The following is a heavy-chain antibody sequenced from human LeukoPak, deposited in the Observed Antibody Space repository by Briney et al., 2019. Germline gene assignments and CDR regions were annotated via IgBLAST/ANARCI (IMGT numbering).Heavy chain of an antibody. CDR1: GGSITNYY. D-gene: IGHD4-17*01. CDR2: IYYTGST. Sequence: SETLSLTCTVSGGSITNYYWSWIRQSPGQGLEWIAYIYYTGSTNYNPSLKSRVTISLDTSKNQFSLRLSSVTAADTAVYYCARHLLFYGDYLDYWGQGTLVTVSS. CDR3: ARHLLFYGDYLDY. V-gene: IGHV4-59*08. J-gene: IGHJ4*02.